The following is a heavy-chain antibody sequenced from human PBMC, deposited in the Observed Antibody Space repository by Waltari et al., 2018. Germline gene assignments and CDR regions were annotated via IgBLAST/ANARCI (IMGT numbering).Heavy chain of an antibody. V-gene: IGHV3-7*03. Sequence: EVQLVESGGGLVQPGGSLRLSCAASGFTFSTYWMTWVRQAPGKGLDGVASINQDGSQNHYVDSVKGRFTISRDNARNSLYLQMNSLRAEDTALLYCARVVSWGWFDPWGQGTLVTVSS. J-gene: IGHJ5*02. CDR2: INQDGSQN. CDR3: ARVVSWGWFDP. CDR1: GFTFSTYW. D-gene: IGHD3-16*01.